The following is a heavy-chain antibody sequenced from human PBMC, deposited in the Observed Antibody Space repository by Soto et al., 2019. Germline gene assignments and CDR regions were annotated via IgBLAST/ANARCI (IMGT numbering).Heavy chain of an antibody. CDR3: VRLEVSV. CDR1: GYSFIEYH. Sequence: ASVKVSCKTSGYSFIEYHMHWVRQAPGRGLEWIGWINTNSGGATYAEKFQGRVTMTRDTSISTAYMEVTNIKSDDTAVYYCVRLEVSVWGQRSPVIVSS. CDR2: INTNSGGA. V-gene: IGHV1-2*02. J-gene: IGHJ4*02. D-gene: IGHD2-21*01.